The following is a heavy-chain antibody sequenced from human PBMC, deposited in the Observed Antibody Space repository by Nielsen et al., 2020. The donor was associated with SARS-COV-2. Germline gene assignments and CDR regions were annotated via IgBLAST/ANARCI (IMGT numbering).Heavy chain of an antibody. CDR1: GFTFSSYG. CDR3: AKDSGWELLESMDY. J-gene: IGHJ4*02. V-gene: IGHV3-30*18. CDR2: ISYDGSNK. D-gene: IGHD1-26*01. Sequence: GESLKISCAASGFTFSSYGMHWVRQAPGKGLEWVAVISYDGSNKYYADSVKGRFTISRDNSKNTLYLQMNSLRAEDTAVYYCAKDSGWELLESMDYWGQGTLVTVSS.